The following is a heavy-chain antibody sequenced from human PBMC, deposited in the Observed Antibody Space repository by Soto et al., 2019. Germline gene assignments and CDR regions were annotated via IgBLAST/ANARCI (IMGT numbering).Heavy chain of an antibody. Sequence: SETLSLTCAVSGGSISSGGYSWSWIRQPPGKGLEWIGYIYHSGSTYYKPSLKSRVTISVDRSKNQFSLKLSSVTAADTAVYYCAIIPHSRGLYVGVRGQGTLVTVSS. V-gene: IGHV4-30-2*01. CDR3: AIIPHSRGLYVGV. CDR1: GGSISSGGYS. CDR2: IYHSGST. J-gene: IGHJ4*02. D-gene: IGHD6-19*01.